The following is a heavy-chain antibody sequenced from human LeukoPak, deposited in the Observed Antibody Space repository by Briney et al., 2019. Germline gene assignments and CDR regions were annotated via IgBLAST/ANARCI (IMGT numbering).Heavy chain of an antibody. V-gene: IGHV1-46*04. Sequence: ASVKPSCKASGYTFTSYYMRWVRQAPGQGLEWMGKVNPSGGSKSYAQTLQGRVTMTRDMSTSTVYMELSSLRSEDTAVYYCAGSAVADLDYWGQGTLVTVFS. J-gene: IGHJ4*02. D-gene: IGHD6-19*01. CDR3: AGSAVADLDY. CDR1: GYTFTSYY. CDR2: VNPSGGSK.